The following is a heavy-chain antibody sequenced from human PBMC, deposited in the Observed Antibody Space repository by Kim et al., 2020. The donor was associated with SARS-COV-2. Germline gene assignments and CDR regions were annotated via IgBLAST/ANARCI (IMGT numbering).Heavy chain of an antibody. CDR3: ARGRGGTTVVTLGLGYYYYYGRDA. Sequence: SETLSLTCAVYGGSFSGYYWSWIRQPPGKGLEWIGEINHSGSTNYNPSLKSRVTISVDTSKNQFSLKLSSVTAADTAVYYCARGRGGTTVVTLGLGYYYYYGRDAGAKGPRSPSP. CDR2: INHSGST. D-gene: IGHD4-17*01. CDR1: GGSFSGYY. V-gene: IGHV4-34*01. J-gene: IGHJ6*02.